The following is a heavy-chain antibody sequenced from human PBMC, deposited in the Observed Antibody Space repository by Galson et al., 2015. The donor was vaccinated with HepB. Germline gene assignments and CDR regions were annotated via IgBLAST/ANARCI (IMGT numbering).Heavy chain of an antibody. CDR3: ARDRYCSSTSCPSSFDY. CDR2: ISSDGAYI. J-gene: IGHJ4*02. CDR1: GFTLGAYS. Sequence: SLRLSCAASGFTLGAYSMNWVRQAPGKGLEWVSSISSDGAYIYYADSVKGRFTISRDNSKNTLYLQMNSLRAEDTAVYYCARDRYCSSTSCPSSFDYWGQGTLVTVSS. V-gene: IGHV3-21*01. D-gene: IGHD2-2*01.